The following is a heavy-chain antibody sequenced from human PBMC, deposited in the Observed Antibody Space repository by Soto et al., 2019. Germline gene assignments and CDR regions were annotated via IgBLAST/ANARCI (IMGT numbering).Heavy chain of an antibody. Sequence: GGSLRLSCAASGFTFGNYDMHWVRQTTGKGLEWVSAIGTAGDAYYPASVKGRFTISRENARNSLYLQMNSLRAEDTALYFCSRQTGTRGYYYDGMDFWGQGTTVTVSS. CDR3: SRQTGTRGYYYDGMDF. V-gene: IGHV3-13*01. CDR2: IGTAGDA. CDR1: GFTFGNYD. J-gene: IGHJ6*02. D-gene: IGHD1-1*01.